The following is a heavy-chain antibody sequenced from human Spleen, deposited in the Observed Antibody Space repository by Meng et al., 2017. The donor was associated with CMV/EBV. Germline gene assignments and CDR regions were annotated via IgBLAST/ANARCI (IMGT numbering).Heavy chain of an antibody. CDR3: AREEGYSSGWYSRVGYYYYGMDV. CDR2: IKQDGSEK. Sequence: GESLKISCAASGFTFSDYYMNWVRQAPGKGLEWVANIKQDGSEKYYVDSVKGRFTISRDNAKNSLYLQMNSLRAEDPAVYYCAREEGYSSGWYSRVGYYYYGMDVWGQGTTVTVSS. V-gene: IGHV3-7*01. J-gene: IGHJ6*02. D-gene: IGHD6-19*01. CDR1: GFTFSDYY.